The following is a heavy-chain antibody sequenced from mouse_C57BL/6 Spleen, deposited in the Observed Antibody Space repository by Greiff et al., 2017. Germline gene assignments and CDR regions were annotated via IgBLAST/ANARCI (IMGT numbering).Heavy chain of an antibody. J-gene: IGHJ2*01. CDR3: TFYLTTVVATAFEH. CDR1: GFNINDDY. CDR2: IDPENGDT. V-gene: IGHV14-4*01. Sequence: EVKLQESGAELVRPGASVKLSCTASGFNINDDYMHWVKQRPEQGLEWIGWIDPENGDTEYASKFQGKATITADTSSNTAYLQLSSLTSEDTAVYYCTFYLTTVVATAFEHWAQGTPPTVSS. D-gene: IGHD1-1*01.